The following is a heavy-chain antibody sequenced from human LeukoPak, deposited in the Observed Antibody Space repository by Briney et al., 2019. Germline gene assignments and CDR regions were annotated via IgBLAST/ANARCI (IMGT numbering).Heavy chain of an antibody. Sequence: SETLSLTCAVYGGSFSGYYWSWIRQPPGKGLEWIGEINHSGSTNYNPSLKSRVTISVDTSKNQFSLKLSSVTAADTAVYYCASIILWFGEPQSWFDPWGQGTLVTVSS. CDR2: INHSGST. V-gene: IGHV4-34*01. D-gene: IGHD3-10*01. CDR1: GGSFSGYY. J-gene: IGHJ5*02. CDR3: ASIILWFGEPQSWFDP.